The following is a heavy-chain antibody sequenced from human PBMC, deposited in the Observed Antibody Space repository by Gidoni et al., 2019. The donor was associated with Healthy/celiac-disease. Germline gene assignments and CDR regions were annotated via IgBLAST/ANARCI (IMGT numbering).Heavy chain of an antibody. J-gene: IGHJ4*02. CDR3: ARTYCTNGVCPLDY. D-gene: IGHD2-8*01. V-gene: IGHV3-9*01. Sequence: EVQLVESGGGLVQPGRSLRLSCAASGFTFDDYAMHWGRQAPGKGLEWVSGISWNSGSIGYADSVKGRFTISRDNAKNSLYLQMNSLRAEDTALYYCARTYCTNGVCPLDYWGQGTLVTVSS. CDR2: ISWNSGSI. CDR1: GFTFDDYA.